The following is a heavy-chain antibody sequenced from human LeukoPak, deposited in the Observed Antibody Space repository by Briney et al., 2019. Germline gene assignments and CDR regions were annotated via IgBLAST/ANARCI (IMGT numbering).Heavy chain of an antibody. CDR2: ICAYNGNT. D-gene: IGHD3-22*01. J-gene: IGHJ3*02. V-gene: IGHV1-18*01. CDR3: ARLRKTAAGGYYPDAFDI. CDR1: GYTFTTYG. Sequence: ASVKVSCKASGYTFTTYGISWVRQAPGQGLEGMGGICAYNGNTNYTQRVQGRVTMTTDTCPTTAYTELRTLTSHDTAVYYCARLRKTAAGGYYPDAFDIWGQRTLVTVCS.